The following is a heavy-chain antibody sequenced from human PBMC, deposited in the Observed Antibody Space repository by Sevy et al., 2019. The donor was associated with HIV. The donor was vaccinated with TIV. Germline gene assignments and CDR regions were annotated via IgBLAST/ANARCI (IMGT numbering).Heavy chain of an antibody. V-gene: IGHV3-30*18. CDR1: GFTFTTYG. D-gene: IGHD6-13*01. CDR3: VKEGIAAAGNYFDH. CDR2: ISYAGSNK. J-gene: IGHJ4*02. Sequence: GGSLRLSCAASGFTFTTYGMHWVRQAPGKGLEWVAVISYAGSNKYYPDSVKGRFTISRDNSKNTLYLQMNSLRAEDTAVYYCVKEGIAAAGNYFDHWGQGTLVTVSS.